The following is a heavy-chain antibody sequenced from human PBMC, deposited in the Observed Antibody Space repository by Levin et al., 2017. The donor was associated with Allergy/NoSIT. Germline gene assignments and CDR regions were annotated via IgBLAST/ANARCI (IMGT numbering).Heavy chain of an antibody. D-gene: IGHD5-18*01. CDR2: IYYSGST. J-gene: IGHJ4*02. CDR3: ARVAGYSYGFSLDY. Sequence: PSETLSLTCTVSGGSISSYYWSWIRQPPGKGLEWIGYIYYSGSTNYNPSLKSRVTISVDTSKNQFSLKLSSVTAADTAVYYCARVAGYSYGFSLDYWGQGTLVTVSS. V-gene: IGHV4-59*01. CDR1: GGSISSYY.